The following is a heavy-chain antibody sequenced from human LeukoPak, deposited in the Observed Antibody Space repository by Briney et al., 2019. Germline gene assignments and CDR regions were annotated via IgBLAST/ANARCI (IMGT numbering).Heavy chain of an antibody. J-gene: IGHJ3*02. CDR2: TYYRSKWYN. CDR1: GDSVSSNSAA. CDR3: AYYDFWSGAHHGAFDI. V-gene: IGHV6-1*01. D-gene: IGHD3-3*01. Sequence: SQTLSLTCAISGDSVSSNSAAWNWIRQSPSRGLEWLGRTYYRSKWYNDYAVSVKSRITINPDTSKNQFSLQLNSVTPEDTAVYYCAYYDFWSGAHHGAFDIWGQGTMVTVSS.